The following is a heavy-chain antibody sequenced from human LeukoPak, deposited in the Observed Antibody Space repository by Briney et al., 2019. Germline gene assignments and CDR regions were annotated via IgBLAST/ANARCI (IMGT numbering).Heavy chain of an antibody. D-gene: IGHD3-10*01. CDR2: THSSGNT. J-gene: IGHJ6*02. V-gene: IGHV4-30-4*01. CDR3: AATFGSDSYYYYYYGMAV. CDR1: GGSVSSGDYY. Sequence: PSQTLSLTRTVSGGSVSSGDYYWIWIRQPPGKGLEWIGYTHSSGNTFYNPTLKSRTTISVDPSQNHFSLRLTSVTAADSAVFYCAATFGSDSYYYYYYGMAVWGQGTSVTVS.